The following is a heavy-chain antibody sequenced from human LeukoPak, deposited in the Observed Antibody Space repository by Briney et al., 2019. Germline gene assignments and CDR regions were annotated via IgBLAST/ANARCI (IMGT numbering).Heavy chain of an antibody. D-gene: IGHD2-2*01. CDR1: GGSFSSYY. J-gene: IGHJ3*02. CDR3: ARQSPPAAMIYDAFDI. V-gene: IGHV4-59*01. Sequence: SETLSLTCTISGGSFSSYYWSWIRQPPGKGLEWIGYIYYSGTTNYNPSLRSRVTISIDTSKNQFSLKLSSVTAADTAVYYCARQSPPAAMIYDAFDIWGQGTMVTVSS. CDR2: IYYSGTT.